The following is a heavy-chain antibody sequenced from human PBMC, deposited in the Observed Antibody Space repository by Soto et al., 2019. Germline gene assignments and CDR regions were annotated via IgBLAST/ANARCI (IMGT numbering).Heavy chain of an antibody. CDR2: IYCSGST. CDR1: GGSVSSGSYY. CDR3: ARDMRVWGIVLVPSGYFDY. D-gene: IGHD2-2*01. Sequence: SETLSLTCTVSGGSVSSGSYYWSWIRQPPGKGLEWIGYIYCSGSTNYNPSLKSRVTISVDTSKNQFSLKLSSVTAADTAVYYCARDMRVWGIVLVPSGYFDYWGQGTLVTVSS. J-gene: IGHJ4*02. V-gene: IGHV4-61*01.